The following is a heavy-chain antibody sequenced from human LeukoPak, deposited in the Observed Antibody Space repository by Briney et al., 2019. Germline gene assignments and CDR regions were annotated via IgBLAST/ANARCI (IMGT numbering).Heavy chain of an antibody. Sequence: GGSLRLSCAASGFTFSSYSMNWVRQAPGKGLVWVSRINRDGSTTDYADSVKGRFTISRDNAKNTLYLQMNSLGAEDTAVYYCAREASAVFDYWGQGTLVTVSS. CDR2: INRDGSTT. CDR3: AREASAVFDY. J-gene: IGHJ4*02. CDR1: GFTFSSYS. V-gene: IGHV3-74*01. D-gene: IGHD6-13*01.